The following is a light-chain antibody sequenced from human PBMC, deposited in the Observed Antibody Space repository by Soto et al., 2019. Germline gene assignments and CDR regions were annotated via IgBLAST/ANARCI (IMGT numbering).Light chain of an antibody. CDR3: QQYNIWPIT. J-gene: IGKJ5*01. CDR1: QNILSN. V-gene: IGKV3-15*01. Sequence: EIVMTQSPATLSVSPGERATLSCRASQNILSNLAWYQQKPGQAPRLLIYGASTRATGIPARFSGSGSGTEFTLTISSLQSEDFEIYYCQQYNIWPITFGQGTRLEIK. CDR2: GAS.